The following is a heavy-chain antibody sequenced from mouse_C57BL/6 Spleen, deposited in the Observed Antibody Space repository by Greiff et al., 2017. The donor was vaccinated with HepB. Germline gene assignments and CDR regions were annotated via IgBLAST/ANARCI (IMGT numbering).Heavy chain of an antibody. CDR3: AKNYDYYGSSLYAMDY. D-gene: IGHD1-1*01. CDR2: IWRGGST. CDR1: GFSLTSYG. V-gene: IGHV2-5*01. Sequence: VKLVESGPGLVQPSQSLSITCTVSGFSLTSYGVHWVRQSPGKGLEWLGVIWRGGSTDYNAAFMSRLSITKDNSKSQVFFKMNSLQADDTAIYYCAKNYDYYGSSLYAMDYWGQGTSVTVSS. J-gene: IGHJ4*01.